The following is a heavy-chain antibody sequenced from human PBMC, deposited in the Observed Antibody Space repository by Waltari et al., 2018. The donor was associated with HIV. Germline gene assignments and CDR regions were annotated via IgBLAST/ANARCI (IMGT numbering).Heavy chain of an antibody. Sequence: QVQLVQSGAEVKKPGASVKVSCKASGYTVTDYYVHWVRQAPGQRLEWRGWINPQSGGRKFAQKFQGRVTMTWDTSITTAYMELHRLRSDDTAVYYCARRSWDLWGQGTLLTVSS. J-gene: IGHJ5*02. CDR2: INPQSGGR. CDR1: GYTVTDYY. V-gene: IGHV1-2*02. CDR3: ARRSWDL.